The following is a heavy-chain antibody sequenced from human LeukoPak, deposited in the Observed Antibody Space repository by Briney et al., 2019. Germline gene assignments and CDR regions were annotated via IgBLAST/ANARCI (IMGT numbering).Heavy chain of an antibody. J-gene: IGHJ4*02. CDR3: ARDFIAARHDY. CDR2: ISSSSSTI. D-gene: IGHD6-6*01. Sequence: GGSLRLSCAASGFTFSSYIMNWVRQAPGKGLEWVSYISSSSSTIYYADSVKVRFTISRDNAKNSLYLQMNSLRAEDTAVYYCARDFIAARHDYWGQGPLVTVSS. V-gene: IGHV3-48*01. CDR1: GFTFSSYI.